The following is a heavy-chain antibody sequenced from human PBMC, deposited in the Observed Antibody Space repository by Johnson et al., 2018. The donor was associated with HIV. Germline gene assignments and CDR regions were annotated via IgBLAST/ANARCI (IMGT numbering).Heavy chain of an antibody. Sequence: QVQLVESGGGVVRPGGSLRLSCAASGFMFDEYTMHWVRQAPGKGLEWVAFISYEASNKHFPDSVKGRFTIARDNSKNTLYLQMNSLRAEDTAVYYCARVFVDDEDTWVNYYDAFDVWGQGTMVTVSS. J-gene: IGHJ3*01. CDR3: ARVFVDDEDTWVNYYDAFDV. CDR2: ISYEASNK. D-gene: IGHD3-10*01. V-gene: IGHV3-30*03. CDR1: GFMFDEYT.